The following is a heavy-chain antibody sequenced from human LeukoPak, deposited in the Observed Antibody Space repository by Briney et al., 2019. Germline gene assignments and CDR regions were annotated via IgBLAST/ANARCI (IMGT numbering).Heavy chain of an antibody. J-gene: IGHJ4*02. CDR1: GYSFTSYW. Sequence: GESLKISCKGSGYSFTSYWISWVRQMPGKGLEWMGRIDPSDYYTNYSPSFQGHVTISADKSISTAYLQWSSLKASDTAMYYWARVGRAAAGFDYWGQGTLVTVSS. V-gene: IGHV5-10-1*01. CDR2: IDPSDYYT. D-gene: IGHD6-13*01. CDR3: ARVGRAAAGFDY.